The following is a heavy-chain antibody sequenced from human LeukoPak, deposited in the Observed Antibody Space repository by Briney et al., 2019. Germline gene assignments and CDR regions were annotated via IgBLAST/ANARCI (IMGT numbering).Heavy chain of an antibody. D-gene: IGHD1-14*01. J-gene: IGHJ1*01. Sequence: SETLSLTCTVSGGSISSYYWSWIRQPPGKGLEWLGYIYYSGSTNYNPSLKSRVTISVDTSKTQFSLKLSSVTAADTAVYYCARDGVPLTNLVGRPFHPWGQGTLVTVSS. CDR1: GGSISSYY. V-gene: IGHV4-59*12. CDR3: ARDGVPLTNLVGRPFHP. CDR2: IYYSGST.